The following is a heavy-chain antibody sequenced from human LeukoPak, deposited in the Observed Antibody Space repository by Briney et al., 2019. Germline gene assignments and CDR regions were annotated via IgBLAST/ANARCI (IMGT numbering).Heavy chain of an antibody. CDR2: FDPEDGET. D-gene: IGHD3-22*01. CDR3: ATSPDYYDSSDI. J-gene: IGHJ3*02. Sequence: ASVTVSCKVSGYTLTELSMHWVRQAPGKGLEWMGGFDPEDGETIYAQKFQGRVTMTEDTSTDTAYMELSGLRSEDTAVYYCATSPDYYDSSDIWGQGTMVTVSS. CDR1: GYTLTELS. V-gene: IGHV1-24*01.